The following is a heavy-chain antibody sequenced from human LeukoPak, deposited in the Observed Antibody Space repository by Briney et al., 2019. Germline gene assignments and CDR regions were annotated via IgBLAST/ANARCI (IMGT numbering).Heavy chain of an antibody. CDR2: IYHSGST. CDR1: GGSISSGGYS. J-gene: IGHJ3*02. CDR3: SSGDYDAFDI. Sequence: SETLSLTCAVSGGSISSGGYSWSWIRQPPGKGLEWIGYIYHSGSTYYNPSLKSRVTISVDGSKNQFSLKLSSVTAADTAVYYCSSGDYDAFDIWGQGTMVTVSS. D-gene: IGHD4-17*01. V-gene: IGHV4-30-2*01.